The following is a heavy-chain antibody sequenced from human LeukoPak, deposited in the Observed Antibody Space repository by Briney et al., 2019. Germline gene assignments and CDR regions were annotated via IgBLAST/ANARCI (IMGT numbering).Heavy chain of an antibody. V-gene: IGHV3-23*01. CDR1: GFTFRSYW. D-gene: IGHD4-23*01. CDR2: ISGSGGST. Sequence: GGSLRLSCTASGFTFRSYWMHWVRQAPGKGLEWVSSISGSGGSTQYADSVQGRFAISRDNSKNTLYLQMNSLRVEDTAVYFCAREGPRWSFDYWGQGTLVTVSS. CDR3: AREGPRWSFDY. J-gene: IGHJ4*02.